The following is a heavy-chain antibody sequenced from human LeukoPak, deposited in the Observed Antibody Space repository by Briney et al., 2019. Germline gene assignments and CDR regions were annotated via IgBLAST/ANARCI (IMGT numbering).Heavy chain of an antibody. CDR2: IYSGGST. V-gene: IGHV3-53*01. CDR1: GFTVSSNY. J-gene: IGHJ4*02. D-gene: IGHD3-3*01. CDR3: AKEDFWSGYYY. Sequence: EPGGSLRLSCAASGFTVSSNYMSWVRQAPGEGLEWVSVIYSGGSTYYADSVKGRFTISRDNSKNTLYLQMNSLRAEDTAVYYCAKEDFWSGYYYWGQGTLVTVSS.